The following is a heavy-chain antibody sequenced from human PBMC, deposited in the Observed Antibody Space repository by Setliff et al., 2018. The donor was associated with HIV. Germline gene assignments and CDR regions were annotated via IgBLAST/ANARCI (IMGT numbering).Heavy chain of an antibody. Sequence: PGGSLRLSCEVSGFIFDNYGMSWVRQVPGKGLEWLTSINWSGAVTAYIDSVKGRFTISRDNAKNFLFLQMNSLTAEDTAVYYCAREAVDDYARYFDYWGQGSLVTVSS. V-gene: IGHV3-20*04. J-gene: IGHJ4*02. CDR2: INWSGAVT. CDR3: AREAVDDYARYFDY. CDR1: GFIFDNYG. D-gene: IGHD4-17*01.